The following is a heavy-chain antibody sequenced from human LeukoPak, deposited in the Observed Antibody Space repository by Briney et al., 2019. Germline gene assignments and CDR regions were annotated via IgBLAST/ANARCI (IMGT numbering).Heavy chain of an antibody. CDR2: ISWRSGYI. D-gene: IGHD4-23*01. Sequence: SLRLSCAASGFTFDDYAMHWVRQAPGKGLKWVSGISWRSGYIGYADSVKGRFTISRDNAKNSLYLQMNSLRPEDTALYYCAKEMTETHYGGYMGDWGQGTLVTVSS. V-gene: IGHV3-9*01. CDR3: AKEMTETHYGGYMGD. J-gene: IGHJ4*02. CDR1: GFTFDDYA.